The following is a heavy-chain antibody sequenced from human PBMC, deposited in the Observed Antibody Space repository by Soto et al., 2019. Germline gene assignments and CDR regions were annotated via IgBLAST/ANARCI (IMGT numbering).Heavy chain of an antibody. V-gene: IGHV5-51*01. CDR3: ARQGSSGWYGNY. J-gene: IGHJ4*02. CDR1: GYNFATYW. Sequence: LKISCQGSGYNFATYWIGWVRQMPGKGLEWMGIIYPGDSQTRYSPSFQGQVTMSVDKSISTAYLQWSSLKASDTAMYYCARQGSSGWYGNYWGQGTLVTVSS. D-gene: IGHD6-19*01. CDR2: IYPGDSQT.